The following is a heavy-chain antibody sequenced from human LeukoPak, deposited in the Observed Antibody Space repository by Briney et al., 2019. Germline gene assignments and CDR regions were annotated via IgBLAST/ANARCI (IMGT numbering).Heavy chain of an antibody. D-gene: IGHD4-17*01. CDR2: IYYSGST. Sequence: PSETLSLTCTVSGGSISSDDYYWSWLRQRPGKGLEWIGYIYYSGSTYYNPSLKSRVTISIDTSKKQFSLKLSSVTAADTAVYYCAGARSVLTTVTFDYWGQGTLVTVSS. CDR1: GGSISSDDYY. CDR3: AGARSVLTTVTFDY. J-gene: IGHJ4*02. V-gene: IGHV4-31*03.